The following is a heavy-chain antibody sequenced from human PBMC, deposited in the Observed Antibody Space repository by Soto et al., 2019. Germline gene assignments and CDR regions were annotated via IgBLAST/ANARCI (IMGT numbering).Heavy chain of an antibody. CDR3: AREATHDAFDI. D-gene: IGHD2-15*01. CDR2: IIPIFGTA. V-gene: IGHV1-69*13. CDR1: GGTFSSYA. J-gene: IGHJ3*02. Sequence: AASVKVSCKASGGTFSSYAISWVRQAPGQGLEWMGGIIPIFGTANYAQKFQGRVTITADESTSTAYMGLSSLRSEDTAVYYCAREATHDAFDIWGQGTMVTVSS.